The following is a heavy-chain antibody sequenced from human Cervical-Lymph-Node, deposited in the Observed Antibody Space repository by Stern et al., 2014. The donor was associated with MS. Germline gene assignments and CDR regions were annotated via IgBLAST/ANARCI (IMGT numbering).Heavy chain of an antibody. Sequence: ESGPTLVKPTQTLTLTCTFSGFSLSTSGVGVAWIRQPPGKDLEWLALLYLGDPKRYNPSLTSMLNITKDTSKNQGVFTMTNMDPVDTATYFCAHSSYYFHSGSRYYFYYYGMDVWGQGTTVTVSS. CDR3: AHSSYYFHSGSRYYFYYYGMDV. CDR2: LYLGDPK. D-gene: IGHD3-10*01. V-gene: IGHV2-5*02. CDR1: GFSLSTSGVG. J-gene: IGHJ6*02.